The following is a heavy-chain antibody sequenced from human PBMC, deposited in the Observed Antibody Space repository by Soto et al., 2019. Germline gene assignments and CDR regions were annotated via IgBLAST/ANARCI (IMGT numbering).Heavy chain of an antibody. CDR3: AKRPSYDFVN. D-gene: IGHD3-3*01. Sequence: EVQLLESGGGLVQPGGSLRLSCAASGFTFSTYAMSWVRQAPGKGLEWVSSINNNGGSTFYADSVKGRFTISRDNSKDTLFLQMNSLRAEDTDLYYCAKRPSYDFVNWGQGTLVTVSS. CDR1: GFTFSTYA. V-gene: IGHV3-23*01. J-gene: IGHJ4*02. CDR2: INNNGGST.